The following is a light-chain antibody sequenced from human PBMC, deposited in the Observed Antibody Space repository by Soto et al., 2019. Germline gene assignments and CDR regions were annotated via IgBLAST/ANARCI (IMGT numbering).Light chain of an antibody. CDR3: QQRDNWPT. Sequence: EIVLTQSPATLSLSPGERASLSCRASQSVSTYLAWYQQKPGQAPRLLIYDASNRATGIPARFSGSGSGTDFTLTISSLEPEDFAVYYCQQRDNWPTFGQGTRLEIK. V-gene: IGKV3-11*01. J-gene: IGKJ5*01. CDR1: QSVSTY. CDR2: DAS.